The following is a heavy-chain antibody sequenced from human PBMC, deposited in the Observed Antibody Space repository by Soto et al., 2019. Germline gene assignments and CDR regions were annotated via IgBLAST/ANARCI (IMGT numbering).Heavy chain of an antibody. CDR1: GFRFSDYY. CDR3: ARDTGGSYDF. Sequence: GGPLRLSCAASGFRFSDYYMDLVRPLPGMGLEWVGRTRNKANSYAAEYAPSVRGRFTISRHDSEDSMFLQLNSLKTEDTAVYYCARDTGGSYDFWGQGALVTVSS. CDR2: TRNKANSYAA. J-gene: IGHJ4*02. V-gene: IGHV3-72*01. D-gene: IGHD1-26*01.